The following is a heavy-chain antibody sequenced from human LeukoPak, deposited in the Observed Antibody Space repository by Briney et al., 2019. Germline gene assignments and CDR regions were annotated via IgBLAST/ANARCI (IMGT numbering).Heavy chain of an antibody. D-gene: IGHD3-3*01. CDR2: ISSSSSTI. CDR3: ARGTNYDFWSGDYSDY. CDR1: GFTFSSYS. J-gene: IGHJ4*02. Sequence: GGSLRLSCAASGFTFSSYSMNWVRQAPGKGLEWVSYISSSSSTIYYADSVKGRFTISRGNAKNSLYLQMNSLRAEDTAVYYCARGTNYDFWSGDYSDYWGQGTLVTVSS. V-gene: IGHV3-48*01.